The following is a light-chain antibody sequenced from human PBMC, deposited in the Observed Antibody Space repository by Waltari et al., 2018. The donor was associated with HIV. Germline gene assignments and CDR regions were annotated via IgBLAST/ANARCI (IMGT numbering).Light chain of an antibody. CDR2: LTA. CDR3: MQTLEIPWT. V-gene: IGKV2-28*01. J-gene: IGKJ1*01. Sequence: DIVMPPTPLSLTVPFGVPAYISCNFSQRLKHENGCPYLEWFVQRPGRAPEPLIHLTASRTSGISDRFSGRGSATDFTLTIDAVQAGDVGLYFCMQTLEIPWTFGQGTKLQI. CDR1: QRLKHENGCPY.